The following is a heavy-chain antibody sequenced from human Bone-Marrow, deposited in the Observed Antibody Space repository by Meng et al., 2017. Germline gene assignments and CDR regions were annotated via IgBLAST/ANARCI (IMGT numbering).Heavy chain of an antibody. CDR3: ARVPGDYAWGRGAFDI. V-gene: IGHV3-48*03. D-gene: IGHD3-16*01. Sequence: GESLKISCAASGFTFSSYEMNWVRQAPGKGLEWVSYISSSGSTIYYADSVKGRFTISRDNAKNSLYLQMNSLRAEDTAVYYCARVPGDYAWGRGAFDIWGHGTMVTVSS. CDR2: ISSSGSTI. J-gene: IGHJ3*02. CDR1: GFTFSSYE.